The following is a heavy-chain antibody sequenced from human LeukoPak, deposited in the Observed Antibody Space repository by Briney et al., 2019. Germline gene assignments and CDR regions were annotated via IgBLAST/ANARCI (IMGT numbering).Heavy chain of an antibody. D-gene: IGHD3-10*01. J-gene: IGHJ4*02. CDR1: GYTFTGFY. Sequence: ALVKVSCKASGYTFTGFYIHWVRQAPGQGLEWMGWINPNSGDTKYAQKFQGRVIMTTDTSTSTAYMELRSLTSDDTAVYYCARYKYGSGTNQFDYWGQGTLVTVSS. CDR3: ARYKYGSGTNQFDY. V-gene: IGHV1-2*02. CDR2: INPNSGDT.